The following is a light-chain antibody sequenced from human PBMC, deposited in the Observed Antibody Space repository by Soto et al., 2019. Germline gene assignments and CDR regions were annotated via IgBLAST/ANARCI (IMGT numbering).Light chain of an antibody. V-gene: IGLV2-11*01. Sequence: QSVLTQPRSMSGSPGQSFTISCTGSSSDVGGFTYISWYQQHPDKAPKLMIYDVNKRPSGVPDRFSGSKSDTTASLTISGLQAEDEADYYCCSYAGSSSWVFGGVTKLTVL. CDR2: DVN. J-gene: IGLJ3*02. CDR1: SSDVGGFTY. CDR3: CSYAGSSSWV.